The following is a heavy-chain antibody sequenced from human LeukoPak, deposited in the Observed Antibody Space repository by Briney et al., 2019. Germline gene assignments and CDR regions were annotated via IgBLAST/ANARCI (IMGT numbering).Heavy chain of an antibody. Sequence: GTSLRLSCAASGLTFSRYGMHWVRQAPGKGLEWVAVIWSDGNNKEHGDSVKGRFTISRDNSKNTLYLQMNSLRAEDTAMYYCARDYCSSISCMDAWGQGTTVTVSS. V-gene: IGHV3-33*01. CDR1: GLTFSRYG. D-gene: IGHD2-2*01. CDR2: IWSDGNNK. J-gene: IGHJ6*02. CDR3: ARDYCSSISCMDA.